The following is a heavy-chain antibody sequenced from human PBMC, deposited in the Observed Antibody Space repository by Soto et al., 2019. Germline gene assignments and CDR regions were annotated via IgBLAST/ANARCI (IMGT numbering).Heavy chain of an antibody. V-gene: IGHV4-34*01. CDR3: ARRVAVDIVATGWFDP. Sequence: QVQLQQWGAGLLKPSETLSLTCAVYGGSFSGYYWSWIRQPPGKGLEWIGEINHSGRHNYNPSLKSRVTISVDTSKNQFSLKLSSVTAADTAVYYCARRVAVDIVATGWFDPWGQGTLVTVSS. CDR2: INHSGRH. CDR1: GGSFSGYY. D-gene: IGHD5-12*01. J-gene: IGHJ5*02.